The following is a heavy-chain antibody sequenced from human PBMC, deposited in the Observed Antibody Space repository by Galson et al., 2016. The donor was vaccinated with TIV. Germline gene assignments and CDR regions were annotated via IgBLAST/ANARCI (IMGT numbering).Heavy chain of an antibody. Sequence: SVKVSCKASTYTSTNYYTHWVRQAPGQGLEWVGVIDPSGGGTTYAQRFQGRVTMTRDTSTNTVYMELSSLTSDDTAVFYCAVWANTYYFALWGQGTLITVSS. V-gene: IGHV1-46*01. CDR1: TYTSTNYY. CDR3: AVWANTYYFAL. J-gene: IGHJ4*02. CDR2: IDPSGGGT. D-gene: IGHD7-27*01.